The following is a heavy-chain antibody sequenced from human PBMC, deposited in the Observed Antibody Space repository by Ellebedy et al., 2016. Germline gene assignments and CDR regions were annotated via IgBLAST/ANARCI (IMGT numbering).Heavy chain of an antibody. CDR2: IVPMSGSA. CDR3: AREDGGSYSFDF. V-gene: IGHV1-69*13. Sequence: SVKVSXXASGYTFTDDSMHWVRQAPGQGLEWMGGIVPMSGSAGYAQNFQGRVTITADESTTTVYMEVTNLRSDDTAVYYCAREDGGSYSFDFWGQGILVTVSS. D-gene: IGHD1-26*01. CDR1: GYTFTDDS. J-gene: IGHJ4*02.